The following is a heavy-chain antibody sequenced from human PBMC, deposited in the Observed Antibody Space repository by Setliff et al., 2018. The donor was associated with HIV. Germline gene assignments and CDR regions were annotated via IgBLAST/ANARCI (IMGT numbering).Heavy chain of an antibody. CDR1: GESSNNDA. V-gene: IGHV4-34*01. J-gene: IGHJ2*01. D-gene: IGHD3-10*01. CDR3: ARHPAEGSGSYAALKRYFDL. CDR2: VSPIGET. Sequence: SETLSLTCAVFGESSNNDAWTWIRQPPGKGLEWIGEVSPIGETTYSQSLKDRVTISIDTSKHHFSLKLSSVTAADTAIYYCARHPAEGSGSYAALKRYFDLWGRGTLVTVSS.